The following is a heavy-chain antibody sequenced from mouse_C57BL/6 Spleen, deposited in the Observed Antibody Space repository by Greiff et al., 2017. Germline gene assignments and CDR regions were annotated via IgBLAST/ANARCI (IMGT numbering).Heavy chain of an antibody. J-gene: IGHJ2*01. V-gene: IGHV1-72*01. CDR2: IDPNGGGT. Sequence: VQLQQPGAELVKPGASVKLSCKASGYTFTSYWMHWVKQRPGRGLEWIGMIDPNGGGTKYNEKFKSKATLTVDKPSSTAYMQLSSLTSEDSAVYYCARWGCNDGYYLDYWGQGTTLTVSS. CDR1: GYTFTSYW. CDR3: ARWGCNDGYYLDY. D-gene: IGHD2-3*01.